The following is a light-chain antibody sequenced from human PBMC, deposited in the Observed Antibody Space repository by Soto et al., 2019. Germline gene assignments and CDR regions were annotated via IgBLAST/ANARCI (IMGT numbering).Light chain of an antibody. V-gene: IGLV2-11*01. Sequence: QSALTQPRSVSGSPGQSVTISCTGTSSDVGGYNYVSWYQQHPGKAPKLMIYDVSKRPSGVPDRFSVSKSGNTASLTISGLHAEDEADYYCCSYAGSYTWVFGGGTKLTVL. CDR2: DVS. J-gene: IGLJ3*02. CDR3: CSYAGSYTWV. CDR1: SSDVGGYNY.